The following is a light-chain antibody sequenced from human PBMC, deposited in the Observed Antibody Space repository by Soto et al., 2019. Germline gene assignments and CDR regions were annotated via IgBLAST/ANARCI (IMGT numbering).Light chain of an antibody. CDR2: GAS. J-gene: IGKJ1*01. CDR3: YQDASSATWT. Sequence: ETMGMNSARTGAVSPGERATLSCRARQSVSSSYLAWYQQKRGQAPRLLIYGASSRATGSPDRFSGSGAGRAVSLTIIRRRHADCAALYCYQDASSATWTFAQGTKVDI. V-gene: IGKV3-20*01. CDR1: QSVSSSY.